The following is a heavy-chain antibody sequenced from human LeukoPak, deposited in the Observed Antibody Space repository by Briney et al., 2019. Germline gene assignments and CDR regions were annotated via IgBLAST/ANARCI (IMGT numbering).Heavy chain of an antibody. J-gene: IGHJ3*02. CDR1: GFTFSRYS. CDR3: TKGQLWASGRAFDI. Sequence: QTGGSLRLSCAASGFTFSRYSMNWVRQAPGKGLDWVAFVRDDGSSQKYAATVKGRFTTSRDNSKNTLYLQMNNLRPEDTAVYYCTKGQLWASGRAFDIRGQGTMVTVSS. D-gene: IGHD3-16*01. CDR2: VRDDGSSQ. V-gene: IGHV3-30*02.